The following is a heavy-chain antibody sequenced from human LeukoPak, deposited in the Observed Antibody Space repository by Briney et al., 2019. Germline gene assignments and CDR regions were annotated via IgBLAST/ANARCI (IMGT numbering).Heavy chain of an antibody. Sequence: GGSLRLSCAASGFTFSSYAMSWVRQAPGKGLEWVSAISGSGGSTYYADSVKGRFTISRDNAKNTLYLQMNSLRTEDTAVYYCARVRRGDDFNPFDYWGQGTLVTVSS. CDR2: ISGSGGST. CDR3: ARVRRGDDFNPFDY. D-gene: IGHD3-16*01. V-gene: IGHV3-23*01. J-gene: IGHJ4*02. CDR1: GFTFSSYA.